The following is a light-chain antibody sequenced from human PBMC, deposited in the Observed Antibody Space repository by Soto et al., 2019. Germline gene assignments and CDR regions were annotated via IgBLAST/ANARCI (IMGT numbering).Light chain of an antibody. CDR3: QQYSNTRT. Sequence: DIVMTQSPDSLAVSLGERATINCKSSQSVLYSSNNKNYLAWYQQKPGQPPKLLIYWASTRASGVPDRFSGSGSGTDFTLTISSLQAEDVAVYYCQQYSNTRTFGQGTKVEI. V-gene: IGKV4-1*01. CDR1: QSVLYSSNNKNY. CDR2: WAS. J-gene: IGKJ1*01.